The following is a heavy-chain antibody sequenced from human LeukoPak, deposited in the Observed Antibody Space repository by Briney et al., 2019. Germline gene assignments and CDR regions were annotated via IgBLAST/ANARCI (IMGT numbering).Heavy chain of an antibody. V-gene: IGHV4-59*08. CDR1: GGSISIYY. CDR2: IYYSGST. Sequence: PSETLSLTCTVSGGSISIYYWSWIRQPPGKGLEWIGYIYYSGSTNYNPSLKSRVTISVDTSKNQFSLKLSSVTAADTAVYYCARSIGYSYGPNWFDPWGQGTLVTVSS. CDR3: ARSIGYSYGPNWFDP. J-gene: IGHJ5*02. D-gene: IGHD5-18*01.